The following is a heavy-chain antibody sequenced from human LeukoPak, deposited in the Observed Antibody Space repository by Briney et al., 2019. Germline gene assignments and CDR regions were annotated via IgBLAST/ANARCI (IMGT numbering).Heavy chain of an antibody. Sequence: SETLSLTCTVSGGSISSYYWSWIRQPAGKGLEWIGRIYTSGSTNYNPSPKSRVTISVDTSKNQFSLKLSSVTAADTAVYYCARSDYYGSGSYYNLPFDYWGQGTLVTVSS. J-gene: IGHJ4*02. CDR3: ARSDYYGSGSYYNLPFDY. V-gene: IGHV4-4*07. D-gene: IGHD3-10*01. CDR1: GGSISSYY. CDR2: IYTSGST.